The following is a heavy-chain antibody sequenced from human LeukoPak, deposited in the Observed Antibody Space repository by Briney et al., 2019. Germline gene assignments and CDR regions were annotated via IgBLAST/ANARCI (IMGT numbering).Heavy chain of an antibody. J-gene: IGHJ4*02. Sequence: PSETLSLTCTVSGGFVSSSSYFWGWICQPPGKGLEWIGSIYYSGGTYYNPSLKSRVTISVDTSKNQFSLKLSSVTAADTAVYYCARIVGYSYGYSDYWGQGTLVTVSS. CDR3: ARIVGYSYGYSDY. D-gene: IGHD5-18*01. CDR1: GGFVSSSSYF. V-gene: IGHV4-39*01. CDR2: IYYSGGT.